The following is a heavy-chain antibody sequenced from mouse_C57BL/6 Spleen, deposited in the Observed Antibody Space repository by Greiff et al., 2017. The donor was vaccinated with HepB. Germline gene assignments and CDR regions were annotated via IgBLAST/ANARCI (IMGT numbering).Heavy chain of an antibody. Sequence: QVQLQQPGTELVKPGASVKLSCKASGYTFTSYWMHWVKQRPGQGLEWIGNINPSNGGTNYNEKFKSKATLTVDKSSSPAYMQLSSLTSEDSAVYYCARSLGITTVVSFDYWGQGTTLTVSS. J-gene: IGHJ2*01. CDR2: INPSNGGT. D-gene: IGHD1-1*01. CDR1: GYTFTSYW. CDR3: ARSLGITTVVSFDY. V-gene: IGHV1-53*01.